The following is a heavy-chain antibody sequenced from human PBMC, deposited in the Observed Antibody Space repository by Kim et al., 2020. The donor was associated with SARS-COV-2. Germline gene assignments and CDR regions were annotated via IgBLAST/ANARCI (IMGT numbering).Heavy chain of an antibody. J-gene: IGHJ5*02. CDR1: SDSISSGAYY. CDR3: ARGGGSHYYGSGSYWFDP. CDR2: IYSTGTT. V-gene: IGHV4-30-4*01. D-gene: IGHD3-10*01. Sequence: SETLSLTCTVSSDSISSGAYYWSWIRQPPGKGLEWIGYIYSTGTTYYNPSLKSRLTISIDTSKNQFSLKLNSVTAADTAVYYCARGGGSHYYGSGSYWFDPWGHGTLVTVSS.